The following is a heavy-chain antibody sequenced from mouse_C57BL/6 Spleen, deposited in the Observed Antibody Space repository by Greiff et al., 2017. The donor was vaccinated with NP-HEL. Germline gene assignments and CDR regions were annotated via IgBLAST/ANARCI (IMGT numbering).Heavy chain of an antibody. D-gene: IGHD2-3*01. J-gene: IGHJ1*03. CDR2: IHPSDSDT. CDR1: GYTFTSYW. CDR3: ALVDGYSRYFDV. V-gene: IGHV1-74*01. Sequence: QVQLQQPGAELVKPGASVKVSCKASGYTFTSYWMHWVKQRPGQGLEWIGRIHPSDSDTNYNQKFKGKATLTVDKSSSTAYMQRSSLTSEDSAVYYCALVDGYSRYFDVWGTGTTVTVSS.